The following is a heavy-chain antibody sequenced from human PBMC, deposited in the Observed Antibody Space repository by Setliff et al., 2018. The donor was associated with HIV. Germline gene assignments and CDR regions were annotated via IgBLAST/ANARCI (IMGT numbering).Heavy chain of an antibody. CDR2: ISSSSSYI. CDR1: GFNYNNFA. V-gene: IGHV3-21*01. CDR3: ARAWFGAPVDY. D-gene: IGHD3-10*01. J-gene: IGHJ4*02. Sequence: PGGSLRLSCATSGFNYNNFAMNWVRQAPGKGLEWVSSISSSSSYIYYADSLKGRFTISRDNAKNSLYLQMNSLRAEDTAVYYCARAWFGAPVDYWGQGTLVTVSS.